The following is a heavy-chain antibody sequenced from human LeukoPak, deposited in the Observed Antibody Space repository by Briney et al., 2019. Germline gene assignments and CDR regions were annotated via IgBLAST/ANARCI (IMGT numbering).Heavy chain of an antibody. CDR2: ISSSSSYI. Sequence: RSGGSLRLSCAASGFTFSSYSMNWVRQAPGKGLEWVSSISSSSSYIYYADSVKGRFTISRGNAKNSLYLQMNSLRAEDTAVYYCARDNEYSSSSFDYWGQGTLVTVSS. V-gene: IGHV3-21*01. CDR1: GFTFSSYS. J-gene: IGHJ4*02. CDR3: ARDNEYSSSSFDY. D-gene: IGHD6-6*01.